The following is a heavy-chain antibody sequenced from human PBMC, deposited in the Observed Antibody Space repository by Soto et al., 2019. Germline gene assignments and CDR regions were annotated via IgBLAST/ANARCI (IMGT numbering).Heavy chain of an antibody. V-gene: IGHV3-74*01. Sequence: EVQLAESGGGLVQPGGSLRLSCAASGFTFSSYWMHWVRQAPGKGLVWVSRINSDGSSTSYADSVKGRFTISRDNAKNPLYLQMNSLRAEDTAVYYCVRTSLVVAAATREDYWGQGTLVTVSS. J-gene: IGHJ4*02. CDR2: INSDGSST. CDR3: VRTSLVVAAATREDY. CDR1: GFTFSSYW. D-gene: IGHD2-15*01.